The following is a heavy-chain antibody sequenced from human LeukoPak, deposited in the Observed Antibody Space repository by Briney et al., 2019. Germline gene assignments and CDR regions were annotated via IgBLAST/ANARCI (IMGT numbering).Heavy chain of an antibody. CDR1: GGSISSYH. J-gene: IGHJ5*02. CDR3: ARDLSAGAAWVDP. Sequence: SETLSLTCTVSGGSISSYHWNWIRQPPGKRLEWIGYIYHTGNTNYNPSLKSRITLSIDTSKNQLSLNLSSVTAADTAVYYCARDLSAGAAWVDPWGQGTLVTVSS. V-gene: IGHV4-59*01. CDR2: IYHTGNT. D-gene: IGHD6-13*01.